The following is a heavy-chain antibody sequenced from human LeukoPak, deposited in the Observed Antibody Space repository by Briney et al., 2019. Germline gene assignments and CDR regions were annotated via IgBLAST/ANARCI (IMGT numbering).Heavy chain of an antibody. Sequence: GGSLRLSCAASGFAFSLFGMHWVRQAPGKGLEWVAFIRYDGSNKYYTDSVKGRFTISRDNSKNTLYLQMNSLRAEDTAVYYCAKGRGWEASYYYYYMDVWGKGTTVTISS. J-gene: IGHJ6*03. CDR2: IRYDGSNK. V-gene: IGHV3-30*02. CDR1: GFAFSLFG. D-gene: IGHD1-26*01. CDR3: AKGRGWEASYYYYYMDV.